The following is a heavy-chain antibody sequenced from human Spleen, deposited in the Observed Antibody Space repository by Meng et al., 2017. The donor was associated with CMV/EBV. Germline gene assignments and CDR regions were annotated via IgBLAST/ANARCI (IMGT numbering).Heavy chain of an antibody. V-gene: IGHV3-20*03. CDR3: ARHRSSGYHSPLDY. J-gene: IGHJ4*02. CDR2: INWNGGAR. CDR1: GFMLDNSA. D-gene: IGHD3-22*01. Sequence: SGFMLDNSAMSWVRQVPGKGLEWVSAINWNGGARGYTDSVKGRFSISKDGAKSSLYLQMNSLRAEDTALYYCARHRSSGYHSPLDYWGQGTLVTVSS.